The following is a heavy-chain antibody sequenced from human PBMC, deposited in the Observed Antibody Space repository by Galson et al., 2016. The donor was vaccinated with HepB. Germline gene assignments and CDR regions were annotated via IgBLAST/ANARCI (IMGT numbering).Heavy chain of an antibody. CDR1: GFVVSSTY. D-gene: IGHD6-6*01. Sequence: SLRLSCAASGFVVSSTYMAWVRQAPGRGLECVSLLYRDGFTYYPDSVKGRFTISRDNSKNTFYLLMHSLRADDTAVYYCASDGRQDRGSIFDYWGQGTLVTVSS. J-gene: IGHJ4*02. CDR3: ASDGRQDRGSIFDY. CDR2: LYRDGFT. V-gene: IGHV3-66*01.